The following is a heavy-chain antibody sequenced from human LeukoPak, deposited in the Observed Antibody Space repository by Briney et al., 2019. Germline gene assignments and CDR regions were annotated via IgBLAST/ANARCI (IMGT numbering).Heavy chain of an antibody. CDR2: IYTSGST. Sequence: PSETLSLTCTVSGGSISSGSYYWSWIRQPAGKGLEWIGRIYTSGSTNYNPSLKSRVTISVDTSKNQFSLKLSSVTAADTAVYYCARFMVRGYYFDYWGQGTLVTVSS. CDR3: ARFMVRGYYFDY. CDR1: GGSISSGSYY. J-gene: IGHJ4*02. D-gene: IGHD3-10*01. V-gene: IGHV4-61*02.